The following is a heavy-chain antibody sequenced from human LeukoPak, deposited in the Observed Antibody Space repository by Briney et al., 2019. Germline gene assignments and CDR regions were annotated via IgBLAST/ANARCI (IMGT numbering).Heavy chain of an antibody. CDR1: GFTFSSYS. CDR3: AKSYCSGGSCSRYYYYGMDV. J-gene: IGHJ6*02. Sequence: PGGSLRLSCAASGFTFSSYSMNWVRQAPGKGLEWVSYISSSSSTIYYADSVKGRFTISRDNAKNSLYLQMNSLRAEDTALYYCAKSYCSGGSCSRYYYYGMDVWGQGTTVTVSS. V-gene: IGHV3-48*04. CDR2: ISSSSSTI. D-gene: IGHD2-15*01.